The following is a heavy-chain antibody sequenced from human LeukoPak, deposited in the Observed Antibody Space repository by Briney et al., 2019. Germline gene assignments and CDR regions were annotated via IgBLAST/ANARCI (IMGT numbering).Heavy chain of an antibody. CDR1: GFTFSSYE. CDR2: ISNSGSAI. J-gene: IGHJ4*02. Sequence: GGSLRLSCAGSGFTFSSYEMNWVRQAPGKGREGVSYISNSGSAIYYADSVKGRFTISRDNAKNSLYLQMHSLRAEDTAVYYCARGAFDYWGQGTLVTVSS. CDR3: ARGAFDY. V-gene: IGHV3-48*03.